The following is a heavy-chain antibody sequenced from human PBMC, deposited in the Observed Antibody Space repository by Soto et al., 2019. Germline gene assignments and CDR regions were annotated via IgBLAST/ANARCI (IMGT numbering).Heavy chain of an antibody. Sequence: QVQLVQSGGEVKKPGASVKVSCKASGYTFTKRAISWVRQAPGQGLEWVGWISAYDGKIISGEKIQGRLTMTTDDSTTTAYLELRSLTSDDTAVYYCARGGSGRFYYYGLEVWGQGTTVTVSS. J-gene: IGHJ6*02. D-gene: IGHD3-10*01. CDR2: ISAYDGKI. CDR1: GYTFTKRA. V-gene: IGHV1-18*01. CDR3: ARGGSGRFYYYGLEV.